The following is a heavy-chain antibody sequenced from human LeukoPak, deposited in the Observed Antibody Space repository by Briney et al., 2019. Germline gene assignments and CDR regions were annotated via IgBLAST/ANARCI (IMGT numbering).Heavy chain of an antibody. D-gene: IGHD2-2*03. CDR3: ARDLDGYRSSTSCSGWFDP. V-gene: IGHV4-59*01. J-gene: IGHJ5*02. CDR2: IYYSGST. CDR1: GGSISPYY. Sequence: SETLSLTCTVSGGSISPYYWSWIRQPPGKGLEWIGNIYYSGSTRYNSSLKSRVTISVDTSKNQFSLKLSSVTAADTAVYYCARDLDGYRSSTSCSGWFDPWGQGTLVTVSS.